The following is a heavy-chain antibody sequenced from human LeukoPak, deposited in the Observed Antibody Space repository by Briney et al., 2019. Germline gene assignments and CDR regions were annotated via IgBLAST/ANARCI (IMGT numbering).Heavy chain of an antibody. V-gene: IGHV1-2*02. D-gene: IGHD5-12*01. Sequence: GASVKVSCKASGYTFTSYGISWVRQAPGQGLEWMGWINPNSGGTNYAQKFQGRVTMTRDTSISTAYMELSRLRSDDTAVYYCARSGYSGYDPRRYFDYWGQGTLVTVSS. J-gene: IGHJ4*02. CDR2: INPNSGGT. CDR3: ARSGYSGYDPRRYFDY. CDR1: GYTFTSYG.